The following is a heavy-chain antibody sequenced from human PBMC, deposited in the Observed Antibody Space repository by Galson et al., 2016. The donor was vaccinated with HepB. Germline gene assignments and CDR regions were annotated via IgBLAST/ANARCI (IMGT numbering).Heavy chain of an antibody. CDR1: GYSFVTYW. CDR3: ASIMYGSESYSSDY. CDR2: IDPSDSLT. J-gene: IGHJ4*02. D-gene: IGHD3-10*01. Sequence: QSGAEVKKPGESLRISCKGSGYSFVTYWIYWVRQKLGKGLEWMGRIDPSDSLTTYSPSFQGHVTISADKSMRTAYLQWSSLKASDTAMYYCASIMYGSESYSSDYWGQGTLVTVSS. V-gene: IGHV5-10-1*01.